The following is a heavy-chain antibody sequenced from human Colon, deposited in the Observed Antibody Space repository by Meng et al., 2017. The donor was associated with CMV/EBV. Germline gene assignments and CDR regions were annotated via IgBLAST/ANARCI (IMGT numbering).Heavy chain of an antibody. D-gene: IGHD3-9*01. CDR3: TTDAALHYDMRPSRVDY. V-gene: IGHV3-15*01. CDR2: IKSEADGGTP. Sequence: GESLKISCAASGFTFSSYWMSWVRQAPGKGLEWVGRIKSEADGGTPDYAAPVKGRFTISRDDSKTTLFLQMNSLKTEDTAMYYCTTDAALHYDMRPSRVDYWGQGTLVTVSS. J-gene: IGHJ4*02. CDR1: GFTFSSYW.